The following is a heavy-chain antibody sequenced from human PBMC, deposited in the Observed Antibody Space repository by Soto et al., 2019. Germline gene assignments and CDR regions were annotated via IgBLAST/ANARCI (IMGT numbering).Heavy chain of an antibody. CDR2: ISYDGSNK. J-gene: IGHJ6*02. CDR1: GFTFSSYG. V-gene: IGHV3-30*03. D-gene: IGHD2-2*01. CDR3: ARGGYRSSTSCQSDYYGMDV. Sequence: GGSLRLSCAACGFTFSSYGMHWVRQAPGNGLEWVAVISYDGSNKYYADSVKGRLTISRDDSQNSLYLQMNSLKTEDTAADYSARGGYRSSTSCQSDYYGMDVWRQGTTVTVSS.